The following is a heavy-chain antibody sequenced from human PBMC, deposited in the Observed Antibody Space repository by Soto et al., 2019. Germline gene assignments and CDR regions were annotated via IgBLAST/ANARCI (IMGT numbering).Heavy chain of an antibody. J-gene: IGHJ4*02. Sequence: PGKVSSKASGGTFSSNASSLVRQAPGQGLEWMGTSSPILGIANYAQQCQGRVTITADKSTSTAYMELSSLRSEDTAVYYCARDVGTRYCKNGPRDECDDYFDYRGQGTLVTVSS. CDR2: SSPILGIA. CDR3: ARDVGTRYCKNGPRDECDDYFDY. V-gene: IGHV1-69*04. D-gene: IGHD2-8*01. CDR1: GGTFSSNA.